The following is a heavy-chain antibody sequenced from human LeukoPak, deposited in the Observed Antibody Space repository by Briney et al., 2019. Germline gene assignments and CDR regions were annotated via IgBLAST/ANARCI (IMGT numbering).Heavy chain of an antibody. CDR1: GFTFSSYS. D-gene: IGHD6-13*01. CDR3: ARVAAAAGTNGY. CDR2: ISSSSSYI. V-gene: IGHV3-21*01. Sequence: PGGSLRLSCAASGFTFSSYSMNWVRQAPGKGLEWVSSISSSSSYIYYADSAKGRFTISRDNAKNSLYLQMNSLRAEDTAVYYCARVAAAAGTNGYWGQGTLVTVSS. J-gene: IGHJ4*02.